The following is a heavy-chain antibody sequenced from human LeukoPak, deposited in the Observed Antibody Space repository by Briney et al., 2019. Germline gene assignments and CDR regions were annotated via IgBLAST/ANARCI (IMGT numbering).Heavy chain of an antibody. CDR2: ISSSGSSI. CDR3: AKDGEAEFTYYYGSGSRSNYYYMGV. D-gene: IGHD3-10*01. V-gene: IGHV3-48*03. Sequence: GGSLRLSCAASGFTFSSYEMNWVRQAPGKGLDWVAYISSSGSSIYYADSVKGRFTISRDNSKIKLYLQMNSLRAEDTAVYYCAKDGEAEFTYYYGSGSRSNYYYMGVWGKVTTVTISS. CDR1: GFTFSSYE. J-gene: IGHJ6*03.